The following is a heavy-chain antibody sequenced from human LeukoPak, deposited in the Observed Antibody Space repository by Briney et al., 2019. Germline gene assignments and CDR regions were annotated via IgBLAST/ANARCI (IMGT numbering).Heavy chain of an antibody. CDR2: ISGSSKHR. Sequence: PGGSLRLSCAASGFTFTSYSMSWVRQAPGKGLEWVSSISGSSKHRYYADSVKGRFTISRDNAKSSLYLQMNSLRAEDTAVYSVTTCYLQHWGQGTLVTVSS. D-gene: IGHD4-17*01. V-gene: IGHV3-21*01. J-gene: IGHJ1*01. CDR3: TTCYLQH. CDR1: GFTFTSYS.